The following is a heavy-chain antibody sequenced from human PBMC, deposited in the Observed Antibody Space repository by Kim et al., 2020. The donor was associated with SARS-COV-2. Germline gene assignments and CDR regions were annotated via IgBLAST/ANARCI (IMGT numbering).Heavy chain of an antibody. Sequence: SETLSLTCAVYGGSFSGYYWSWIRQPPGKGLEWIGEINHSGSTNYNPSLKSRVTISVDTSKNQFSLKLSSVTAADTAVYYCARGRRAICSSTSCYAGNWFDPWGQGTLVTVSS. CDR3: ARGRRAICSSTSCYAGNWFDP. CDR2: INHSGST. D-gene: IGHD2-2*01. J-gene: IGHJ5*02. V-gene: IGHV4-34*01. CDR1: GGSFSGYY.